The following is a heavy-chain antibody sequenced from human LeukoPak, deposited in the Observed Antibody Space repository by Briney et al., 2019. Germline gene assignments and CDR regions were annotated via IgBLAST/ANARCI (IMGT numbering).Heavy chain of an antibody. Sequence: PGDYVRRSWSTTGVNGRSVWMTGLRNAPRKRLEWVAHINQDGSEEHYMDSVKARFTISRDNAKNSLSLQMNSLRAEDTAVYYCVRDGGVSGYDLLDYWGQGTLVTVSS. CDR3: VRDGGVSGYDLLDY. CDR2: INQDGSEE. V-gene: IGHV3-7*01. CDR1: GVNGRSVW. J-gene: IGHJ4*02. D-gene: IGHD5-12*01.